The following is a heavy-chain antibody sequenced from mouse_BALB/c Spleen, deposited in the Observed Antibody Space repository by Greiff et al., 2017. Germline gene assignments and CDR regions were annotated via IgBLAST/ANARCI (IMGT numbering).Heavy chain of an antibody. J-gene: IGHJ4*01. CDR1: GFTFSSYG. CDR3: ASDDYYAMDY. V-gene: IGHV5-6*01. Sequence: EVKLVESGGDLVKPGGSLKLSCAASGFTFSSYGMSWVRQTPDKRLEWVATISSGGSYTYYPDSVKGRFTISRDNAKNTLYLQMSSLKSEDTAMYYCASDDYYAMDYWGQGTSVTVSS. CDR2: ISSGGSYT.